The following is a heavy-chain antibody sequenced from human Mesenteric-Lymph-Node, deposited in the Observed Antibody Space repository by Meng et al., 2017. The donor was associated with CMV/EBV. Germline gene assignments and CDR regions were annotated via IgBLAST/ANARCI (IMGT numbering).Heavy chain of an antibody. Sequence: GESLKISCAASRLTFSSYSMNWVRQAPGKGLEWVSSISGSSRYIYYADSVKGRFTISRDNAKHSLYLQMDSLRAEDTAVYYCARDLADYCGGGSCWGYWGQGTLVTVSS. V-gene: IGHV3-21*01. J-gene: IGHJ4*02. CDR3: ARDLADYCGGGSCWGY. D-gene: IGHD2-15*01. CDR1: RLTFSSYS. CDR2: ISGSSRYI.